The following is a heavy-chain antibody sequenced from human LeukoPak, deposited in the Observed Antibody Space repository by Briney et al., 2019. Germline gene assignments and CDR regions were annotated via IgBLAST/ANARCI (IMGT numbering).Heavy chain of an antibody. CDR2: ISGSGGST. Sequence: GGSLRLSCAASGFTFNIYAMSWVRQAPGKGLEWVSAISGSGGSTYYADSVKGRFTISRDNSKNTLYLQMNSLRAEDTALYYCARMPGKMVITTTAYWGQGTLVTVSS. D-gene: IGHD4/OR15-4a*01. CDR3: ARMPGKMVITTTAY. CDR1: GFTFNIYA. J-gene: IGHJ4*02. V-gene: IGHV3-23*01.